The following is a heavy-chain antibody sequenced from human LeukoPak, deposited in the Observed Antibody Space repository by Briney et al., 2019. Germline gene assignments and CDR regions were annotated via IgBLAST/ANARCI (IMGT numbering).Heavy chain of an antibody. Sequence: GGSLRLSCAASGFTFSSYWMSWVRQAPGKGLEWAANISPNGSGTFYVDSVKGRFTISRDNAKNSLYMQITSLRVEGSAVYYCVRSIDYWGQATLVTVSS. CDR2: ISPNGSGT. CDR1: GFTFSSYW. J-gene: IGHJ4*02. V-gene: IGHV3-7*01. CDR3: VRSIDY.